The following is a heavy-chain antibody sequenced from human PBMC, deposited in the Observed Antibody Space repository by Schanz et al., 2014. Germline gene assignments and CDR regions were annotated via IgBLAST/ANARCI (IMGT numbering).Heavy chain of an antibody. CDR3: ARDGEAAAGCDY. Sequence: QVHLEQSGPEVKKPGASVKVSCKASGYTFTSYYMHWVRQAPGQGLEWMGIINPSGGSTSYAQKCQGRVTMTRDTSTSTVYMELSSLRSEDTAVYYCARDGEAAAGCDYWGQGTLVTVSS. J-gene: IGHJ4*02. V-gene: IGHV1-46*03. D-gene: IGHD6-13*01. CDR1: GYTFTSYY. CDR2: INPSGGST.